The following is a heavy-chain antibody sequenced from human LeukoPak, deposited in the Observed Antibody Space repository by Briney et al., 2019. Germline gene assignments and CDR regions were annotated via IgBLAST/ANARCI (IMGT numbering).Heavy chain of an antibody. J-gene: IGHJ6*02. Sequence: GGSLRLSCAASGFTFSSYAMSWVRQAPGKGLEWVSAISGSGGSTYYADSVKGRFTISRDNSKNTLYLQMNSLRAEDTAVYYCAKTDTKYCDDTSGGSCYSYYYYGMDVWGQGTTITVSS. CDR1: GFTFSSYA. CDR3: AKTDTKYCDDTSGGSCYSYYYYGMDV. CDR2: ISGSGGST. D-gene: IGHD2-15*01. V-gene: IGHV3-23*01.